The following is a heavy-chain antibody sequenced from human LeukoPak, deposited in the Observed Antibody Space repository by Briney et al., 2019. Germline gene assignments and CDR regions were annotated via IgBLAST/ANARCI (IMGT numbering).Heavy chain of an antibody. CDR2: IWFDGSKR. CDR1: GYTFGGNA. J-gene: IGHJ4*02. V-gene: IGHV3-33*01. CDR3: ARWGNRALDY. Sequence: GGSLRLSCIGSGYTFGGNAIHWVRQAPGRGLEWAAAIWFDGSKRFHAESVQGRFTISRDNSKNTASLQMNSLRVEDTAVYYCARWGNRALDYWGQGTLVTVSS. D-gene: IGHD7-27*01.